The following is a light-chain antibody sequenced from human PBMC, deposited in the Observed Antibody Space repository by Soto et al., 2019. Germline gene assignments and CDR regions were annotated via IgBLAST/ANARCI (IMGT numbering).Light chain of an antibody. Sequence: DVVVTQSPLSLPVTLGQPASISCRSSQSLIHSDGNTYLHWFQQRPGQSPRRLIYHVSTRDSGVPDRFSGSGSGTDFTLEISREEAEDVGVYYCMQGRHWPYTFGPGTTVDIK. CDR3: MQGRHWPYT. V-gene: IGKV2-30*02. CDR1: QSLIHSDGNTY. J-gene: IGKJ3*01. CDR2: HVS.